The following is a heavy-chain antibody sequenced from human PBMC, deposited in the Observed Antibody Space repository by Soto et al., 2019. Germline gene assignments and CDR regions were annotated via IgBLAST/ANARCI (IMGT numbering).Heavy chain of an antibody. CDR1: GYTFTDYY. V-gene: IGHV1-2*02. D-gene: IGHD2-2*01. CDR3: AKDHNIVVVPGATGGMDV. J-gene: IGHJ6*02. Sequence: ASVKVSCKASGYTFTDYYMHWVRQAPGQGLEWMGWINPNSGGTNYAQKFQGGVTMTRVTSISTAYMELSSLRSDDTALYYCAKDHNIVVVPGATGGMDVWGQGTTVTVSS. CDR2: INPNSGGT.